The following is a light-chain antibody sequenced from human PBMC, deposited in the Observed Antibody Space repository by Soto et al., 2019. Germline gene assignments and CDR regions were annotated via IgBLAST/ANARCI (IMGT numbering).Light chain of an antibody. J-gene: IGKJ3*01. CDR3: QQSYSTLGVT. V-gene: IGKV1-39*01. CDR2: AAS. Sequence: DIQMTQSPSSLSASVGDRVTITCRASRSISSYLNWYQQKPGKAPKLLIYAASSLQSGVPSRFSGSGSGTDFTLTISSLQPEDFATYYCQQSYSTLGVTFGPGTKVDIK. CDR1: RSISSY.